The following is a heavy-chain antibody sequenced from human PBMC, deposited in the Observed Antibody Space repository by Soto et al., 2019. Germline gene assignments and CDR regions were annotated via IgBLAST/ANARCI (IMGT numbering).Heavy chain of an antibody. J-gene: IGHJ6*03. CDR3: AREGLTTSLFIYYYYYMDV. Sequence: ASVKVSCKASGYTFTSYAMHWVRQAPGQRLEWMGWINAGNGNTKYSQKFQGRVTITRDTSASTAYMELSSLRSEDTAVYYCAREGLTTSLFIYYYYYMDVWGKGTTVTVSS. V-gene: IGHV1-3*01. D-gene: IGHD7-27*01. CDR1: GYTFTSYA. CDR2: INAGNGNT.